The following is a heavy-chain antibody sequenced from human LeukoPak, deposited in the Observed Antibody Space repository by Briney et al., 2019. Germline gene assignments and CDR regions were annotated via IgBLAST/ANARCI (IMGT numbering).Heavy chain of an antibody. D-gene: IGHD3-9*01. J-gene: IGHJ4*02. V-gene: IGHV1-18*01. CDR3: ARETYSNILTGTDY. CDR2: ISTYDDNI. CDR1: GYTFTTYG. Sequence: ASVKVSCKASGYTFTTYGLSWVRQAPGQGLEWLGWISTYDDNIKYAQSLQGRLTLTIDTSTSTAYMELRSLTSDNTAVYYCARETYSNILTGTDYWGPGTLVTVSS.